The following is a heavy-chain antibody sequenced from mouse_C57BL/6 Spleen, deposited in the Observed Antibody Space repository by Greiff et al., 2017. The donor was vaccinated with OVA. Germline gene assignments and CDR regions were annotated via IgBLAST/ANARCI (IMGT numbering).Heavy chain of an antibody. J-gene: IGHJ3*01. CDR3: VRETYYYGPFAY. CDR2: IRSKSNNYAT. CDR1: GFSFNTYA. D-gene: IGHD1-1*01. V-gene: IGHV10-1*01. Sequence: EVQLVESGGGLVQPKGSLKLSCAASGFSFNTYAMNWVRQAPGTGLEWVARIRSKSNNYATYYADSVKDRFTISRDDSESMLYLQMNNLKTEDTAMYYCVRETYYYGPFAYWGQGTLVTVSA.